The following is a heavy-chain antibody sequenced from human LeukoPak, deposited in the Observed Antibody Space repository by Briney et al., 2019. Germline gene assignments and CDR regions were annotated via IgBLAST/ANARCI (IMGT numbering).Heavy chain of an antibody. CDR3: AKEEQWLVPHFDY. J-gene: IGHJ4*02. Sequence: GGSLRLSCAASGFTFCSYAMHWVRQAPGKGLEWVAVISYDGSIKYYADSVKGRFTISRDNSENTLYLQMNSLRAEDTAVYYCAKEEQWLVPHFDYWGQGTLITVSS. V-gene: IGHV3-30-3*01. CDR1: GFTFCSYA. CDR2: ISYDGSIK. D-gene: IGHD6-19*01.